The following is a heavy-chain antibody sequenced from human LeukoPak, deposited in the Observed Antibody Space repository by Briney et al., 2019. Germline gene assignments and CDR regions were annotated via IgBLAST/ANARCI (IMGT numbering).Heavy chain of an antibody. J-gene: IGHJ3*02. CDR1: GYTFTGYY. CDR2: INPNSGGT. CDR3: ARSDVGGLRGDVLDI. V-gene: IGHV1-2*02. D-gene: IGHD3-10*01. Sequence: ASVKVSCKASGYTFTGYYMHWVRQAPGQGLEWMGWINPNSGGTNYAQKFQGRVTMTRDTSISTAYMELSRLRSDDTAVYYCARSDVGGLRGDVLDIWGQGTMVTVSS.